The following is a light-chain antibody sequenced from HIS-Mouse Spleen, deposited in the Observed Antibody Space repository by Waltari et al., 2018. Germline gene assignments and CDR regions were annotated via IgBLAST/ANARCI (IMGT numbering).Light chain of an antibody. Sequence: EIVLTQSPGTLSLSPGERATLSCRASQSVSSSYLAWYQQKPGQAPRLLIYGASSRATGIPDRFSGSGSGTDFTLTISRLEPEDFAVYYCQQYNSYSMYTFGQGTKLEIK. J-gene: IGKJ2*01. CDR2: GAS. CDR3: QQYNSYSMYT. CDR1: QSVSSSY. V-gene: IGKV3-20*01.